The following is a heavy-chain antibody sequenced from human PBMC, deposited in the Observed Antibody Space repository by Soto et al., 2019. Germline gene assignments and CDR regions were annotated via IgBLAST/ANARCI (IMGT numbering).Heavy chain of an antibody. V-gene: IGHV3-15*07. Sequence: EVQLVESGGGLVKPGESLRISCAGSGFTFGEAWMNWVRQAPGKGLAWVGRIKRIADGGTTAYAAPVQGRFTISRDDSENTLYLQMKSLKTEDTGVYYCTTGTESGSYDWDGYWGQGTLVTVSS. CDR2: IKRIADGGTT. CDR1: GFTFGEAW. CDR3: TTGTESGSYDWDGY. D-gene: IGHD1-26*01. J-gene: IGHJ4*02.